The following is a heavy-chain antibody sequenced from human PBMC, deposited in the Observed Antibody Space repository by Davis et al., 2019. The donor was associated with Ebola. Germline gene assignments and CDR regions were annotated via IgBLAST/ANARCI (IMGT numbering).Heavy chain of an antibody. CDR3: ARRNYYGSGSQYSHFEY. J-gene: IGHJ4*02. Sequence: TVSCKGSGYSFTSYWIGWVRQLPGKGLEWMGIIYPGDSDTRYRPSFQGQVTISADKSISTAYLQWNSLKASDTAVYYCARRNYYGSGSQYSHFEYWGQGTLVTVSS. CDR2: IYPGDSDT. V-gene: IGHV5-51*01. D-gene: IGHD3-10*01. CDR1: GYSFTSYW.